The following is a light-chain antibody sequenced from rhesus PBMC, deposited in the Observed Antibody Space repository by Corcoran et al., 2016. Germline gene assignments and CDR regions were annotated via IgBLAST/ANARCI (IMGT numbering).Light chain of an antibody. CDR3: QQYNSAPGT. CDR2: KAS. CDR1: QGISSW. Sequence: DIQMTQSPSSLSASVGDRVTISCRASQGISSWLAWYQQKPGKAPKLLIYKASSLQSGVPSRFSGRGSGTEFTFTISSLQPEDFATYYCQQYNSAPGTFGQGTKVEIK. V-gene: IGKV1-21*01. J-gene: IGKJ1*01.